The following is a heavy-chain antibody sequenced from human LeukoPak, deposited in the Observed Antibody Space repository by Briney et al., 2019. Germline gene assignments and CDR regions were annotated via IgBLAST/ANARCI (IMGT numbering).Heavy chain of an antibody. J-gene: IGHJ6*02. CDR2: ISDSSGST. D-gene: IGHD2-15*01. Sequence: GGSLRLSCAASGFTFSSYAMSWVRQAPGKGLEWVSTISDSSGSTYYADSVKGRFTISRDNSKNTLYLQMSSLRAEDTAVYFCVRGYSFGPYGMDVWGQGTTVTVSS. CDR1: GFTFSSYA. V-gene: IGHV3-23*01. CDR3: VRGYSFGPYGMDV.